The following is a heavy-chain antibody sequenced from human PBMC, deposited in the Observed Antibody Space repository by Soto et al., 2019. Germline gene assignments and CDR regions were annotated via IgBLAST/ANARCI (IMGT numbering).Heavy chain of an antibody. CDR2: IIPIFGTA. CDR1: GYTFTSRY. V-gene: IGHV1-69*05. D-gene: IGHD6-19*01. CDR3: AKGVPGIAVAGTGYFQH. Sequence: SVKVSCKASGYTFTSRYMHWVRQAPGQGLEWMGMIIPIFGTATYAQKFQGRVTITTDESTSTAYMELSSLRAEDTAVYYCAKGVPGIAVAGTGYFQHWGQGTLVTVSS. J-gene: IGHJ1*01.